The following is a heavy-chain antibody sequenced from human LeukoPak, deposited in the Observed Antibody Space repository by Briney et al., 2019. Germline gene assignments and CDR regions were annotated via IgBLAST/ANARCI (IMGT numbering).Heavy chain of an antibody. CDR1: GYTFTSFD. Sequence: GASVKVSCKASGYTFTSFDISWVRQAPGQGLEWMGWISVYNGDTNYAQKLQDRVTMTTDTSTSTAYTELRSLRSDDTAVYYCTRVGATADYWGQGTLVTVSS. V-gene: IGHV1-18*01. D-gene: IGHD1-26*01. CDR2: ISVYNGDT. CDR3: TRVGATADY. J-gene: IGHJ4*02.